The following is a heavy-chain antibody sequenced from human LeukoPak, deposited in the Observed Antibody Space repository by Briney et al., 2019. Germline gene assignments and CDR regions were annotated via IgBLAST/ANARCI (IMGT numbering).Heavy chain of an antibody. CDR1: GFTFLAYA. CDR2: ISYDGSNK. Sequence: GRSLRLSCAASGFTFLAYAMHWVRQAPGKGLEWVAVISYDGSNKYYADSVKGRFTISRDNSKNTLYLQMNSLRAEDTAVYYCARDGTDYWGQGTLVTVSS. CDR3: ARDGTDY. D-gene: IGHD6-13*01. V-gene: IGHV3-30-3*01. J-gene: IGHJ4*02.